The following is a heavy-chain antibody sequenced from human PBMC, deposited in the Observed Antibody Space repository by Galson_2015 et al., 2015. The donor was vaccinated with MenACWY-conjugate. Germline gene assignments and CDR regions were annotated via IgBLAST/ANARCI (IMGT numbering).Heavy chain of an antibody. CDR1: GFTLGTYW. D-gene: IGHD3-10*01. CDR3: AREEWRSGSGSYNSY. V-gene: IGHV3-7*03. CDR2: IKQDGSVI. Sequence: SLRLSCAASGFTLGTYWMSWVRQAPGQGLEWVANIKQDGSVIYYVGSVKGRFTISRDNAKNSVYLQMNSLGADDTAVYYCAREEWRSGSGSYNSYWGQGTLVPVSS. J-gene: IGHJ4*02.